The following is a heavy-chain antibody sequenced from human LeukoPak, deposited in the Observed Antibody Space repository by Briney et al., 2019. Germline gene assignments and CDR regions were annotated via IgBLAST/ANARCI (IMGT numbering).Heavy chain of an antibody. Sequence: GASVKVSCKASGGTFSSYAISWVRQAPGQGLEWMGRIIPILGIANYAQKFQGRVTMTEDTSTDTAYMELSSLRSEDTAVYYCATDLSNYALDYWGQGTLVTVSS. D-gene: IGHD1-7*01. CDR1: GGTFSSYA. CDR2: IIPILGIA. V-gene: IGHV1-69*04. J-gene: IGHJ4*02. CDR3: ATDLSNYALDY.